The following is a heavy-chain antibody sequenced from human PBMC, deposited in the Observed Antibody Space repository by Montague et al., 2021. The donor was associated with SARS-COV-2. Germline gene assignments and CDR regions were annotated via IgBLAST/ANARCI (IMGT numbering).Heavy chain of an antibody. CDR1: DDSINNGGYY. CDR3: ARVGFYPESYYDY. V-gene: IGHV4-31*03. D-gene: IGHD1-26*01. Sequence: TLSLTCTVSDDSINNGGYYWSWVRQHPGKGLEWIGNIFHSGSTXFNPSLKSRITMSADTSTNQFSLHLSSVTAADTAVYFCARVGFYPESYYDYWGRGTLVTVSA. J-gene: IGHJ4*02. CDR2: IFHSGST.